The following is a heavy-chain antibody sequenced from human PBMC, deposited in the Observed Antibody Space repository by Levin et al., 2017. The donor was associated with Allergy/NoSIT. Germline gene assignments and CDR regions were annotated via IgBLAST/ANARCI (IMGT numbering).Heavy chain of an antibody. J-gene: IGHJ4*02. CDR1: GFTVSSYW. CDR2: INSDGSST. V-gene: IGHV3-74*01. Sequence: GESLKISCAASGFTVSSYWMYWVRQAPGKGLVRVSRINSDGSSTTYADSVRGRFTISRENAKNTLYLQMNSLRAEDTAVYYCARGRSGGVDYWGQGTLVTVSS. CDR3: ARGRSGGVDY. D-gene: IGHD1-26*01.